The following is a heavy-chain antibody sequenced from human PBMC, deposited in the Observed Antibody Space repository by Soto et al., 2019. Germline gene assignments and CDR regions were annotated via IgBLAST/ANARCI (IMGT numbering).Heavy chain of an antibody. CDR3: ARDNGGGFTKGSGFDY. CDR1: GFTFSSYW. J-gene: IGHJ4*02. V-gene: IGHV3-74*01. Sequence: PGGSLRLSCAASGFTFSSYWMHWVRQAPGKGLVWVSRINSDGSSTSYADSVKGRFTISRDNAKNTLYLQMNSLRAEDTAVYYCARDNGGGFTKGSGFDYWGQGTLVTVSS. D-gene: IGHD1-26*01. CDR2: INSDGSST.